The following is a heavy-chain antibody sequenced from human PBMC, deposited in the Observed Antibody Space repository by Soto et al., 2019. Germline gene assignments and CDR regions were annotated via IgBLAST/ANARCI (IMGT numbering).Heavy chain of an antibody. Sequence: PLLLLRLTCSVSGGTIGNYGCRWIRKTKGKGLEWIGYIYYSGSTNYNPSLKSRVTISVDTSKNQFSLKLSSVTAADTAVYYCARPSLWFGELSLYFDYWGQGTLVTVSS. V-gene: IGHV4-59*08. J-gene: IGHJ4*02. CDR1: GGTIGNYG. D-gene: IGHD3-10*01. CDR2: IYYSGST. CDR3: ARPSLWFGELSLYFDY.